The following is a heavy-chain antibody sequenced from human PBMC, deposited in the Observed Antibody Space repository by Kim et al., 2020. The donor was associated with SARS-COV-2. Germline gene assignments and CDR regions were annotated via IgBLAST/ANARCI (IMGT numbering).Heavy chain of an antibody. CDR2: IYYSGST. Sequence: TLSLTCTVSGGSISSGGYYWSWIRQHPGKGLEWIGYIYYSGSTYYNPSLKSRVTISVDTSKNQFSLKLSSVTAADTAVYYCARDTFRGPGGRVWYFDLWGRGTLVTVSS. V-gene: IGHV4-31*03. CDR1: GGSISSGGYY. J-gene: IGHJ2*01. CDR3: ARDTFRGPGGRVWYFDL. D-gene: IGHD3-16*01.